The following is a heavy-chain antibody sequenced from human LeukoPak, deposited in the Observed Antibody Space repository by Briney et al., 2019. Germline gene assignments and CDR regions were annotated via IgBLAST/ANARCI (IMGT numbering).Heavy chain of an antibody. CDR2: IKQDGSEK. Sequence: GGSLTLSCAASGFTFSSYWMSWVRQAPGKGREWVANIKQDGSEKYYVDSVKGRFTISRDNAKNSLYLQMNSLRAEDTAVYYCARGMIAAADAVDYWGQGTLVTVSS. CDR1: GFTFSSYW. CDR3: ARGMIAAADAVDY. D-gene: IGHD6-13*01. V-gene: IGHV3-7*01. J-gene: IGHJ4*02.